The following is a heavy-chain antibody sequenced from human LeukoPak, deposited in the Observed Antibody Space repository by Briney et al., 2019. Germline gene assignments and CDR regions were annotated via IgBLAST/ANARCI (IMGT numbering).Heavy chain of an antibody. CDR2: ISGSGGST. CDR3: ATTGYSSRPDY. D-gene: IGHD6-19*01. Sequence: GESLKISCKGSGYSFTSYWIGWVRQMPGKGLEWVSAISGSGGSTYYADSVKGRFTISRDNSKNTLYLQMNSLRAEDTAVYYCATTGYSSRPDYWGQGTLVTVSS. V-gene: IGHV3-23*01. J-gene: IGHJ4*02. CDR1: GYSFTSYW.